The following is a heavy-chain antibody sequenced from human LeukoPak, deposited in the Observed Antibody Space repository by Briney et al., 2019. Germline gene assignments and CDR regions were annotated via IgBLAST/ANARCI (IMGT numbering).Heavy chain of an antibody. CDR2: MCCSAGCT. D-gene: IGHD1-14*01. J-gene: IGHJ5*02. Sequence: PGVSLRLSCGVSGFTFNIYAMRWVRRAPGKGLQWVASMCCSAGCTFYADSVKGRFTTSRHNSKDTLYLQMNSLRAEDTAIYYCARDRPNYHKTNGHYYNRDGDHWGQGTLVTVSS. CDR3: ARDRPNYHKTNGHYYNRDGDH. V-gene: IGHV3-23*01. CDR1: GFTFNIYA.